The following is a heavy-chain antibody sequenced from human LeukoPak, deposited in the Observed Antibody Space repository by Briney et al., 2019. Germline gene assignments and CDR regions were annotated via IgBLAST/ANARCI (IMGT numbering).Heavy chain of an antibody. V-gene: IGHV3-20*04. CDR3: ARDYDSGGYYYGGGAY. J-gene: IGHJ4*02. Sequence: GGSLRLSCAASGFAFDDYGMSWVRQAPGKGLEWVPGINWNGGSTAYADSVKGRFTISRDNAKNSLYLQMSSLRAEDTALYYCARDYDSGGYYYGGGAYWGQGTLVTVSS. CDR2: INWNGGST. D-gene: IGHD3-22*01. CDR1: GFAFDDYG.